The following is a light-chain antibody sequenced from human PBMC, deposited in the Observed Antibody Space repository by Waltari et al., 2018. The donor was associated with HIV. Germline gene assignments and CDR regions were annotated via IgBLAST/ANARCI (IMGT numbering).Light chain of an antibody. J-gene: IGKJ4*01. CDR2: DAT. Sequence: DIQMTQSPSPLSASVGDRVTITCQASQDISNYLNWYQQKPGKAPKLLLYDATNLETGVPSRFSGSGSGTDFTFTISSLQPEDIATYYCQQYDNLPLTFGGGTKVEIK. CDR1: QDISNY. CDR3: QQYDNLPLT. V-gene: IGKV1-33*01.